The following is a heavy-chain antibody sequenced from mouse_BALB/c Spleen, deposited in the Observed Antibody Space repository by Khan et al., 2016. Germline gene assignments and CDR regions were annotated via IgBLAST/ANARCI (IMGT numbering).Heavy chain of an antibody. CDR2: IWAGGST. Sequence: QVQLKESGPGLVAPSQSLSITCTVSGFSLTSYGVHWVRQPPGKGLEWLGVIWAGGSTNYNSALMSRLSISKDNSTSQVFLQMISLQTDDTAMYYCAREEGGKWGYAMDYWGQGTSVTVSS. CDR1: GFSLTSYG. CDR3: AREEGGKWGYAMDY. V-gene: IGHV2-9*02. J-gene: IGHJ4*01. D-gene: IGHD2-1*01.